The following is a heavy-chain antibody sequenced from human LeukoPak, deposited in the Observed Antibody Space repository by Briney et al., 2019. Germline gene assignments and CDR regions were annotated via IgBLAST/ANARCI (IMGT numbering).Heavy chain of an antibody. D-gene: IGHD3-10*01. J-gene: IGHJ4*02. CDR1: GFTFSSYW. Sequence: GGSLRLSCAASGFTFSSYWVSWVRQAPGKGLEWVANIKQDGSEKYYVDSVKGRFTISRDNAKNSLYLQMNSLRAEDTAVYYCAKGPMYYYGSGSFFYWGQGTLVTVSS. CDR2: IKQDGSEK. CDR3: AKGPMYYYGSGSFFY. V-gene: IGHV3-7*03.